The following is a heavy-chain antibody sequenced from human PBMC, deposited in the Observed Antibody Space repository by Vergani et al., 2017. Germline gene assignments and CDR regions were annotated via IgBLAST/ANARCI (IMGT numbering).Heavy chain of an antibody. CDR3: ARRIYEFWSGSNWFDP. Sequence: QLQLQESGPGLVKPSETLSLTCTVSGGSISSSSYYWGWIRQPPGKGLEWIGSIYYSGSTYYNPSLKSRVTISVDTSKNQFSLKLSSVTAADTAVYYCARRIYEFWSGSNWFDPWGQGTLVTVSS. CDR1: GGSISSSSYY. V-gene: IGHV4-39*07. D-gene: IGHD3-3*01. CDR2: IYYSGST. J-gene: IGHJ5*02.